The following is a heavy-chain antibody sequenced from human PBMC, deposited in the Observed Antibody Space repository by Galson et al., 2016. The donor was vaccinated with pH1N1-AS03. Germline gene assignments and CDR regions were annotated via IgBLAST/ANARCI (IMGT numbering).Heavy chain of an antibody. Sequence: SLRLSCAASGFTFSSYSMHWVRQAQGKGLEWVAVISYDGSNKYYADSVKGRFTISRDNYKSTLYLQMNSLRAEDTAVYYSAKDPASRKCWDILGALNWFDHRGQGTMVTVSP. CDR2: ISYDGSNK. CDR1: GFTFSSYS. CDR3: AKDPASRKCWDILGALNWFDH. V-gene: IGHV3-30*18. D-gene: IGHD1-26*01. J-gene: IGHJ5*02.